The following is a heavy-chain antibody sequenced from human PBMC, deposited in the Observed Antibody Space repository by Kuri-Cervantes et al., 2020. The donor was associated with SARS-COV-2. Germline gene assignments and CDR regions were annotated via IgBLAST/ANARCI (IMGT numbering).Heavy chain of an antibody. CDR1: GFTFSSYA. D-gene: IGHD4-11*01. CDR2: ISYDGSNK. V-gene: IGHV3-30*04. CDR3: ARDQDDYSNYHAFAI. Sequence: GESLKISCAASGFTFSSYAMHWVRQAPGKGLEWVEVISYDGSNKYYADSVKGRFTISRDNSKNTLYLQMNSLRAEDTAVYYCARDQDDYSNYHAFAIWGQGTMVTVSS. J-gene: IGHJ3*02.